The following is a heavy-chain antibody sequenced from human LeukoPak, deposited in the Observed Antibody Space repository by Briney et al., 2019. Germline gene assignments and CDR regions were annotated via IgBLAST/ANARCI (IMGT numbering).Heavy chain of an antibody. Sequence: GASVKVSCKASGGTFSSYAISWVRQAPGQGLEWMGGIIPIFGTANYAQKFQGRVTITADESTSTAYMELSSLRSEDTAVYYCARIVVVPAADPQGLDYWGQGTLVTVSS. CDR1: GGTFSSYA. D-gene: IGHD2-2*01. CDR3: ARIVVVPAADPQGLDY. CDR2: IIPIFGTA. J-gene: IGHJ4*02. V-gene: IGHV1-69*13.